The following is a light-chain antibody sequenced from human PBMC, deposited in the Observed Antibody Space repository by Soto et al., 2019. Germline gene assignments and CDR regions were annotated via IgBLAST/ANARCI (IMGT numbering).Light chain of an antibody. V-gene: IGLV2-8*01. CDR1: SSDVGGYKY. CDR2: AAS. Sequence: QSALTQPPSASGSPGQSVTISCTGTSSDVGGYKYVSWYQQYPGKAPKLMIYAASKRPSGVPDRFSGSKSGNTAFLTVSGLQAEDEADYYCSSYAGSNNYVFGTGTKVTVL. J-gene: IGLJ1*01. CDR3: SSYAGSNNYV.